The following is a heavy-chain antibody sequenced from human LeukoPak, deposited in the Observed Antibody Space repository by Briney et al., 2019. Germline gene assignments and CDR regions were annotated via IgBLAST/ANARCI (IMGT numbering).Heavy chain of an antibody. V-gene: IGHV4-38-2*02. Sequence: ASETLSLTCTVSGYSISSGYYWGWIRQPPGKGLEWIGSVYHGGSTNYNPSLKSRVTISVDTSKNQFSLKLSSVTAADTAVYYCARAPPGYYDILTGSTHYYYYGMDVWGQGTTVTVSS. J-gene: IGHJ6*02. D-gene: IGHD3-9*01. CDR2: VYHGGST. CDR3: ARAPPGYYDILTGSTHYYYYGMDV. CDR1: GYSISSGYY.